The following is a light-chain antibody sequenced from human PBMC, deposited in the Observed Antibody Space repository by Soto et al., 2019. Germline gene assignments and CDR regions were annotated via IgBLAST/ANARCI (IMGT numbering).Light chain of an antibody. Sequence: EMVLTQSPGTLSLSPGERATLSCRASQSVSSSYLAWYQQKPGQAPRLLIYGASSRATGILDRFSGSGSERDLTLTISRLESEDFAVYYCQQYGSSPKTFVQGTQVEIK. V-gene: IGKV3-20*01. CDR1: QSVSSSY. J-gene: IGKJ1*01. CDR2: GAS. CDR3: QQYGSSPKT.